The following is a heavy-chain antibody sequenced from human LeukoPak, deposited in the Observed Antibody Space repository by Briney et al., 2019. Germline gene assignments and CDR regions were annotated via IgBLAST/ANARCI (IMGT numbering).Heavy chain of an antibody. J-gene: IGHJ4*02. CDR3: ARERYGSLDY. D-gene: IGHD2-15*01. CDR1: GYIFTSYA. CDR2: INAGTGYT. V-gene: IGHV1-3*01. Sequence: GASVKVSCKASGYIFTSYAMHWVRQAPGQSLEWVGYINAGTGYTKYSEMFQGRVTIARDTSVSTAYMELSSLRFEDTAVYYCARERYGSLDYWGQGALVTVSS.